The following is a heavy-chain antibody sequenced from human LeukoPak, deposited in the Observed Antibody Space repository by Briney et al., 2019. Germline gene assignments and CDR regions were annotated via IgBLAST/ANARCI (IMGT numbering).Heavy chain of an antibody. CDR2: ISSSSSYI. Sequence: GGSLRPSCAASGFTFSSYSMNWVRQAPGKGLEWVSSISSSSSYIYYADSVKGRFTISRDNAKNSLYLQMNSLRAEDTAVYYCASSGGGDMGYYFDYWGQGTLVTVSS. D-gene: IGHD2-21*02. CDR1: GFTFSSYS. V-gene: IGHV3-21*01. CDR3: ASSGGGDMGYYFDY. J-gene: IGHJ4*02.